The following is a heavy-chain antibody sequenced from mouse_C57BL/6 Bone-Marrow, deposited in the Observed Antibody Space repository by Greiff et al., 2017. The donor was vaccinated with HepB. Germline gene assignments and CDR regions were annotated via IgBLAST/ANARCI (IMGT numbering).Heavy chain of an antibody. D-gene: IGHD1-1*01. CDR3: ARPSVVANYFDY. V-gene: IGHV5-17*01. J-gene: IGHJ2*01. CDR2: ISSGSSTI. CDR1: GFTFSDYG. Sequence: DVQLVESGGGLVKPGGSLKLSCAASGFTFSDYGMHWVRQAPEKGLEWVAYISSGSSTIYYADKVKGRFTISRDNANNTLFLQMTSLRSEDTAMYYCARPSVVANYFDYWGQGTTLTVSS.